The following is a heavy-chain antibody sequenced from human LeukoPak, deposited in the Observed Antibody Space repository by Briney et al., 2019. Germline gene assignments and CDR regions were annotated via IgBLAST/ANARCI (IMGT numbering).Heavy chain of an antibody. CDR3: ARGLGGTIFGVVSWFDP. CDR1: GGSISSYY. CDR2: IYYSGST. D-gene: IGHD3-3*01. J-gene: IGHJ5*02. V-gene: IGHV4-59*01. Sequence: SETLSLTCTVSGGSISSYYWSWIRQPPGKGLECIGYIYYSGSTNYNPSLRSRVTISVDTSKNQFSLKLSSVTAADTAVYYCARGLGGTIFGVVSWFDPWGQGTLVTVSS.